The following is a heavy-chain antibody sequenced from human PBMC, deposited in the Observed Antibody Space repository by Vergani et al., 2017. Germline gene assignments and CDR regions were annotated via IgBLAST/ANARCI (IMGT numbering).Heavy chain of an antibody. Sequence: EVQLVESGGGLVQPGGSLRLSCAASGFTFSDHYMDWVRQAPGKGLEWVGRTRNKANSYTTEYAASVKGRFTISRDDSKNSLYLQMNSLKTEDTAVYYCAREREYYFDYWGQGTLVTVSS. CDR2: TRNKANSYTT. CDR3: AREREYYFDY. D-gene: IGHD3-10*01. CDR1: GFTFSDHY. V-gene: IGHV3-72*01. J-gene: IGHJ4*02.